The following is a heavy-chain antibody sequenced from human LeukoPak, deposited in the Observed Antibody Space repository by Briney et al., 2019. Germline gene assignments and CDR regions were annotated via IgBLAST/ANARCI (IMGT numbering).Heavy chain of an antibody. D-gene: IGHD3-10*01. V-gene: IGHV3-73*01. J-gene: IGHJ4*02. CDR1: GFTFSGSA. CDR2: IRSKANSYAT. CDR3: TRRSGSYYNDFDY. Sequence: GGSLRLSSAASGFTFSGSAMHWVRQASGKGLEWVGRIRSKANSYATAYAASVKGRFTISRDDSKNTAYLQMNSLKTEDTAVYYCTRRSGSYYNDFDYWGQGTLVTVSS.